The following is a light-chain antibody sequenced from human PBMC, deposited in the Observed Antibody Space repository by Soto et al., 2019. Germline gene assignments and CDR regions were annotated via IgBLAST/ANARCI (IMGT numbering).Light chain of an antibody. J-gene: IGKJ1*01. V-gene: IGKV3-15*01. CDR1: QSVSSK. CDR3: QHYSTWIWT. Sequence: EIVMTQSPATLSVSPGERATLSCRASQSVSSKLAWYQQKPGQGPRLLIYGASTRATGIPARFSGSGSGTEFTLTISSLQSEYFAVYYCQHYSTWIWTFGQGTKVEIK. CDR2: GAS.